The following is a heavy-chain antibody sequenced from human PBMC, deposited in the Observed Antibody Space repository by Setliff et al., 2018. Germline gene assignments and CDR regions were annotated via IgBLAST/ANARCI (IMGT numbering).Heavy chain of an antibody. D-gene: IGHD3-3*01. V-gene: IGHV1-46*01. CDR3: ARENTAKNFWGEESDY. CDR1: GYTFTTYY. CDR2: INPGDGST. J-gene: IGHJ4*02. Sequence: GASVKVSCKASGYTFTTYYMHWVRQAPGQGLEWMGVINPGDGSTTYAQKFQGRVKMTRDTSTNTVYMQLNSLRFGDRAVYYCARENTAKNFWGEESDYWGQGTLVTVSS.